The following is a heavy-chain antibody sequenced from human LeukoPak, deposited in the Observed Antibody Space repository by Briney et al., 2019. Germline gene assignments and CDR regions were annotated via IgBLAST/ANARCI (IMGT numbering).Heavy chain of an antibody. CDR2: ISSSGSTI. CDR3: ARPPIGAAASFDP. V-gene: IGHV3-11*01. D-gene: IGHD6-13*01. J-gene: IGHJ5*02. Sequence: GGSLRLSCAASGFTFSDYYMSWIRQAPGKGLEWVSYISSSGSTIYYADSVKGRFTISRDNAKNSLYLQMNSLRAEDTVVYYCARPPIGAAASFDPWGQGTLVTVSS. CDR1: GFTFSDYY.